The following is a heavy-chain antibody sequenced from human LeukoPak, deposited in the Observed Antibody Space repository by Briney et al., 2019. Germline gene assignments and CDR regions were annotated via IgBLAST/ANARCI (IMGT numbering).Heavy chain of an antibody. V-gene: IGHV3-64D*09. Sequence: GGSLRLSCSASGFSFGTYAMHWVRQAPGKGLEYVSGISTTGGSTYYADSVKGRFTISRDNSKNTLSLQMSSLRLEDTAVYHCVKWGGDGDTRRYLDYWGQGTLVTVSS. CDR3: VKWGGDGDTRRYLDY. CDR2: ISTTGGST. D-gene: IGHD5-24*01. J-gene: IGHJ4*02. CDR1: GFSFGTYA.